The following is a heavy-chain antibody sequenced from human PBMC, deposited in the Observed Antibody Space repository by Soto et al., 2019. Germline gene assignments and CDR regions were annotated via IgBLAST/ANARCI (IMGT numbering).Heavy chain of an antibody. CDR1: GFTFSSYA. D-gene: IGHD3-10*01. CDR3: AKDNYYGSGSYYKSWSFDL. Sequence: EVQLLESGGGLVQPGGSLRLSCAASGFTFSSYAMSWVRQAPGKGLEWVSAISGSGGSTSYADSVKGRFTISRDNSKNTLYLQMNSLRAEDTAVYYCAKDNYYGSGSYYKSWSFDLWGRGTLVTVSS. V-gene: IGHV3-23*01. CDR2: ISGSGGST. J-gene: IGHJ2*01.